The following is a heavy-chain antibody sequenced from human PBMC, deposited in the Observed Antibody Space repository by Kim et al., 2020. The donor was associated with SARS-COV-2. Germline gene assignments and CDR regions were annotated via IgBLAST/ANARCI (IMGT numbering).Heavy chain of an antibody. D-gene: IGHD4-17*01. J-gene: IGHJ6*02. CDR3: ANSPPGGTVTKSFYGMDV. V-gene: IGHV3-48*01. Sequence: GGSLRLSCAASGFTFSDSAMNWVRQAPGKGLEWISFITPSAGTIFYADSVKGRFTISRDNANKSLYLQMNGLRPEDTAVYYCANSPPGGTVTKSFYGMDVWGQGTTVTVSS. CDR1: GFTFSDSA. CDR2: ITPSAGTI.